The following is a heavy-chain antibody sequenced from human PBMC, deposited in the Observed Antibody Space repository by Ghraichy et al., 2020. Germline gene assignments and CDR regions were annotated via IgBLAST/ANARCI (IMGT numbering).Heavy chain of an antibody. CDR1: DYSISSGYY. CDR3: ARETHYYGSGSYPDNWFDP. V-gene: IGHV4-38-2*02. D-gene: IGHD3-10*01. Sequence: SETLSLTCTVSDYSISSGYYWGWIRQPPGKGLEWIASIYHSGSTYYNPSLKSRVTILVDTYKNQFSLNLSSVTAADTAVYYCARETHYYGSGSYPDNWFDPWGQGTPVTVSS. J-gene: IGHJ5*02. CDR2: IYHSGST.